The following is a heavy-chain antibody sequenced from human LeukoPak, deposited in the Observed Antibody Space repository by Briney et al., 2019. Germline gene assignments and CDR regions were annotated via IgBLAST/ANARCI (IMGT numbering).Heavy chain of an antibody. Sequence: ASVKVSCEASGYTFTSYGISWVRQAPGQGLEWMGWISAYNGNTNYAQKLQGRVTMTTDTSTSTAYMELRSLRSDDTAVYYCARVKRYGSGTTGGDYWGQGTLVTVSS. V-gene: IGHV1-18*04. CDR1: GYTFTSYG. CDR3: ARVKRYGSGTTGGDY. CDR2: ISAYNGNT. D-gene: IGHD3-10*01. J-gene: IGHJ4*02.